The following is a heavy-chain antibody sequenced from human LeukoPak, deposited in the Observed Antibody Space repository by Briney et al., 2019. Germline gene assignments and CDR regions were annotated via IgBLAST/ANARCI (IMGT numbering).Heavy chain of an antibody. CDR2: ISWDGGGT. V-gene: IGHV3-43D*03. CDR3: AKAIRRYDSSGLNV. J-gene: IGHJ4*02. CDR1: GFTFDDYA. D-gene: IGHD3-22*01. Sequence: GGSLRLSCAASGFTFDDYAMHWVRQAPGKGLEWVSLISWDGGGTYYADSMKGRFTISRDNSKNSLYLQMNSLRAEDTALYYCAKAIRRYDSSGLNVWGQGTLVTVSS.